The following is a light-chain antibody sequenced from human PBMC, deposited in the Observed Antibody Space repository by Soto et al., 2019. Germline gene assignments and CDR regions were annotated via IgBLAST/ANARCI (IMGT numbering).Light chain of an antibody. CDR2: DVS. CDR1: SSDVGAYKY. V-gene: IGLV2-11*01. CDR3: CSYAGSYTFLVI. J-gene: IGLJ2*01. Sequence: QSALTQPRSVSGSPGQSVTISCTGTSSDVGAYKYVSWYQQHPGKAPKLMIYDVSKRPSGVPDRFSGSKSGNTASLTISGLQAEDEADYYCCSYAGSYTFLVIFGGGTKVTVL.